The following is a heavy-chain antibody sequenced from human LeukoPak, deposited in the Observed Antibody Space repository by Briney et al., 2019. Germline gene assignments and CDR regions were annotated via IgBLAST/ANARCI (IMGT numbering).Heavy chain of an antibody. J-gene: IGHJ4*02. V-gene: IGHV3-30*18. D-gene: IGHD2-2*01. CDR3: AKGPLRGTAAAIDY. CDR2: ISYDGRNK. CDR1: GFAFNNYG. Sequence: GKSLRLSCAASGFAFNNYGMHWVRQAPGKGLEWVAVISYDGRNKHYPDSVKGRFTISRDISTDTLWLQMDSLRTEDTAVYYCAKGPLRGTAAAIDYWGQGTLVTVSS.